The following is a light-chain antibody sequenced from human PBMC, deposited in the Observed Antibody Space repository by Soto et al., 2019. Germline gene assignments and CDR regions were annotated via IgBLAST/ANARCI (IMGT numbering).Light chain of an antibody. Sequence: DVQMTQSASSLYAPVGDSVTITCRASQSVFNHLSWFQQRPGKGPKLLIYDASSLPAGVPARFSGSGYGTDFTLTISTVQPEDSAIDYCHQSSSTPLTFGVGKRVELK. CDR1: QSVFNH. J-gene: IGKJ4*01. CDR3: HQSSSTPLT. CDR2: DAS. V-gene: IGKV1-39*01.